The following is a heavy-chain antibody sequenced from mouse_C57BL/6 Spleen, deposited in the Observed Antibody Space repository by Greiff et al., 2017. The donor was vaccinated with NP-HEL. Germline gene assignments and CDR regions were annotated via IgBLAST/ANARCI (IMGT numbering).Heavy chain of an antibody. Sequence: EVMLVESGGGLVKPGGSLKLSCAASGFTFSSYTMSWVRQTPEKRLEWVATISGGGGNTYYPDSVKGRFTISRDNAKNTLYLQMSSLRSEDTALYYCSRHLTGTGDYWGQGTTLTVSS. V-gene: IGHV5-9*01. CDR3: SRHLTGTGDY. CDR1: GFTFSSYT. CDR2: ISGGGGNT. D-gene: IGHD4-1*01. J-gene: IGHJ2*01.